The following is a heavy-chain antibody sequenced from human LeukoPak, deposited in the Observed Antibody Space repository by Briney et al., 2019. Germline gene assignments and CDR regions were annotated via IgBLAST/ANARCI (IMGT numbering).Heavy chain of an antibody. Sequence: PSETLSLTCTVSGGSISSSSYYWAWIRQPPGKGLEWVGSIYYSGTTYYNPSLKSRVTISVDTSKNQFSLKLTSVTAADTAVYYCARVAVVVADPFDYWGQGTLVTVSA. CDR1: GGSISSSSYY. V-gene: IGHV4-39*07. D-gene: IGHD6-19*01. J-gene: IGHJ4*02. CDR3: ARVAVVVADPFDY. CDR2: IYYSGTT.